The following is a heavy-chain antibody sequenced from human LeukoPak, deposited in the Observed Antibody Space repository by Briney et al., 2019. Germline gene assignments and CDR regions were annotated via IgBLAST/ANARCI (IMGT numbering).Heavy chain of an antibody. Sequence: GESLKIFCKGSGYTFASYWIGWVRQMPGKGLEWMGIIYPGDSDTRYSPSFQGQVTISADKSISTAYLQWSSLKASDTAIYYCASGGVSYYFDYWGQGTLVTVSS. CDR1: GYTFASYW. CDR2: IYPGDSDT. CDR3: ASGGVSYYFDY. V-gene: IGHV5-51*01. D-gene: IGHD4-23*01. J-gene: IGHJ4*02.